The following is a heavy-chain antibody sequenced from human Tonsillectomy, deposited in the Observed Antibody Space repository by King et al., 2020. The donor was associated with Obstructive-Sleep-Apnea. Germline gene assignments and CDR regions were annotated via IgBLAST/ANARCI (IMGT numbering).Heavy chain of an antibody. J-gene: IGHJ4*02. CDR3: AKDDSGGAYNDY. CDR1: GFTFCNYA. D-gene: IGHD2-15*01. Sequence: VQLVESGGGLLQPGESLRLSCVVSGFTFCNYAMSWVRQAPGKGLEWVSTIAPSGGDTYYADSVKGRFTISRDNSKNTLSLRVNSLRAEDTAIYYCAKDDSGGAYNDYWGQGTLVTVSS. V-gene: IGHV3-23*04. CDR2: IAPSGGDT.